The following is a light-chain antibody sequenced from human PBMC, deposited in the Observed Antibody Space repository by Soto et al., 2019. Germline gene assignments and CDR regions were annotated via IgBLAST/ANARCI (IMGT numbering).Light chain of an antibody. J-gene: IGLJ2*01. Sequence: QAVVTQPPSASGTPGQRVTISCSGSNSNIGSNTVNWYQQLPGTAPKLLIYSNTQRPSGVPDRFSGSKSGTSASLAISGLQSEDEADYYCATWDDSVNGPVFGGGTKLTVL. V-gene: IGLV1-44*01. CDR1: NSNIGSNT. CDR3: ATWDDSVNGPV. CDR2: SNT.